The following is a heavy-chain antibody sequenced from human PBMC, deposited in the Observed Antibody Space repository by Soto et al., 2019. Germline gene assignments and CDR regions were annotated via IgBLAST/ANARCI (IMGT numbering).Heavy chain of an antibody. CDR3: AHSRYYDILTGSFHY. D-gene: IGHD3-9*01. CDR2: TYWDDDK. V-gene: IGHV2-5*02. Sequence: QITLKESGPTLVKPTQTLTLTCTFSGFSLSTSGVGVGWIRQPPGKALERLALTYWDDDKRYSPSLKSRLTITKDTSKNQVVLTMTNIDPVDTASSSCAHSRYYDILTGSFHYWRQRTLVTVSS. CDR1: GFSLSTSGVG. J-gene: IGHJ4*02.